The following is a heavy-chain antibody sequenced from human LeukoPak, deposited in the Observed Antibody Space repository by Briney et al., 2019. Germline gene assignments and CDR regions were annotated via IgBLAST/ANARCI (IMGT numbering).Heavy chain of an antibody. CDR3: AREPAHYDILTGYYKSRPNWFDP. CDR1: GYSISSDYY. CDR2: IYYSGRT. V-gene: IGHV4-38-2*02. J-gene: IGHJ5*02. Sequence: SSETLSLTCTVSGYSISSDYYWGWIRQPPGKGLEWIGSIYYSGRTYYNPSLKSRVTISVDTSKNQFSLKLSSVTAADTAVYYCAREPAHYDILTGYYKSRPNWFDPWGQGTLVTVSS. D-gene: IGHD3-9*01.